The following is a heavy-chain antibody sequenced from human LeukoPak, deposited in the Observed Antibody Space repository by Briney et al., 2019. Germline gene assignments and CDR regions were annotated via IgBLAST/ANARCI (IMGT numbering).Heavy chain of an antibody. CDR3: ARGTVRYYDTLTGPQGSAFDI. V-gene: IGHV1-69*05. J-gene: IGHJ3*02. CDR2: IIPIFGTA. D-gene: IGHD3-9*01. CDR1: GGTFSSYA. Sequence: EASVKVSCKASGGTFSSYAISWVRQAPGQGLEWMGRIIPIFGTANYAQKFQGRVTITTDESTSTAYMELSSLRSEDTAVYYCARGTVRYYDTLTGPQGSAFDIWGQGTTVTVSS.